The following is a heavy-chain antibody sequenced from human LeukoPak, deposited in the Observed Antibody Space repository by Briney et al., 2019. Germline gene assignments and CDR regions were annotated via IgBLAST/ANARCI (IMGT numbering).Heavy chain of an antibody. J-gene: IGHJ4*02. Sequence: SETLSLTCAVSGGSISSSNWWSWVRQPPGKGLEWIGEIYHSGSTNYSPSLKSRVTISVDKSKNYFSLRLNSVTAADTAVYYCARASVEMDFDYWGQGTLVTVSS. V-gene: IGHV4-4*02. D-gene: IGHD5-24*01. CDR1: GGSISSSNW. CDR3: ARASVEMDFDY. CDR2: IYHSGST.